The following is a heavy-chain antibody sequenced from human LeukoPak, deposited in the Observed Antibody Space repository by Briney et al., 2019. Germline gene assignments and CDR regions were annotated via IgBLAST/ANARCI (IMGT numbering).Heavy chain of an antibody. J-gene: IGHJ4*02. V-gene: IGHV5-51*01. CDR1: GYSFTSYW. D-gene: IGHD4-11*01. CDR2: IYPGDSDT. CDR3: ARPQAYSNYGIDY. Sequence: GESLKISCKGSGYSFTSYWIGWVRQMPGKGLEWMGIIYPGDSDTRYSPSFQGQVTISADKPISTAYLQWSSLKASDTAMYYCARPQAYSNYGIDYWGQGTLVTVSS.